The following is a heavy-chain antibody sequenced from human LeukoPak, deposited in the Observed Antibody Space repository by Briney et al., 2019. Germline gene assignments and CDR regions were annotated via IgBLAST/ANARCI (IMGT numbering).Heavy chain of an antibody. V-gene: IGHV1-8*03. CDR1: GYTFTSYD. Sequence: GASVKVSCKASGYTFTSYDINWVRQATGQGLEWMGWMNPNSGNTGYAQKFQGRVTITRNTSISTAYMELSSLRSEDTAVYYCARVGLQLGYYYYYYMDVWGKGTTVTISS. D-gene: IGHD2-2*01. CDR3: ARVGLQLGYYYYYYMDV. CDR2: MNPNSGNT. J-gene: IGHJ6*03.